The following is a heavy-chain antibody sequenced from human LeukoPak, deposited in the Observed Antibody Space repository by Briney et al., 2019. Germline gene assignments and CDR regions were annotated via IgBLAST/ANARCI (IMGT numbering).Heavy chain of an antibody. V-gene: IGHV4-38-2*02. CDR2: IYPGGST. Sequence: ASETLSLTCSVSGYSINSGYYWGWIRQPPGRGLEWIGSIYPGGSTYYNPSLKSRVTISVDTSKNQFSLRLSSVTAADTAVYYCARVHSWGGPDSWGQGTLVTVSS. J-gene: IGHJ4*02. D-gene: IGHD3-3*02. CDR3: ARVHSWGGPDS. CDR1: GYSINSGYY.